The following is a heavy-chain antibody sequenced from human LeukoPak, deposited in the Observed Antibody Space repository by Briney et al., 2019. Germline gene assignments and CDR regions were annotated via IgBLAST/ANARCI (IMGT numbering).Heavy chain of an antibody. V-gene: IGHV3-48*01. D-gene: IGHD3-3*01. Sequence: GGSLRLSCAASGFTFSSYSMNWVRQAPGKGPEWVSYISDSSTTIYYADSVKGRFTISRDNAKNSLYLQMNSLRAEDTAVYYCARDRGGAYDFWSGYYTGYFDYWGQGTLVPVSS. J-gene: IGHJ4*02. CDR2: ISDSSTTI. CDR3: ARDRGGAYDFWSGYYTGYFDY. CDR1: GFTFSSYS.